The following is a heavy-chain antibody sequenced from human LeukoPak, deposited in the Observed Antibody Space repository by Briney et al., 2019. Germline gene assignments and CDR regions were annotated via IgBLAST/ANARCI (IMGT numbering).Heavy chain of an antibody. CDR3: ARPIAAADISLPFDY. V-gene: IGHV3-33*01. CDR1: GFTFSSYG. D-gene: IGHD6-13*01. Sequence: GGSPRLSCAASGFTFSSYGMHWVRQAPGKGLEWVAVIWYDGSNKYYADSVKGRFTISRDNSKNTLYLQMNSLRAEDTAVYYCARPIAAADISLPFDYWGQGTLVTVSS. CDR2: IWYDGSNK. J-gene: IGHJ4*02.